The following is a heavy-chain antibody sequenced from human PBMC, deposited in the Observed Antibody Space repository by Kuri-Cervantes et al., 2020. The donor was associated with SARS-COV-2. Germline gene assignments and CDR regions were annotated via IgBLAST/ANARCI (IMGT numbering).Heavy chain of an antibody. V-gene: IGHV3-21*04. Sequence: GGSLRLSCAASGFTFSSYSMNWVRQAPGKGLEWVSSISSSSSYIYYADSVKGRFTISRHNSKNTLYLQMNSLRAEDTAVYYCARLAVAGPEGRFDPWGQGTLVTVSS. CDR3: ARLAVAGPEGRFDP. J-gene: IGHJ5*02. CDR1: GFTFSSYS. D-gene: IGHD6-19*01. CDR2: ISSSSSYI.